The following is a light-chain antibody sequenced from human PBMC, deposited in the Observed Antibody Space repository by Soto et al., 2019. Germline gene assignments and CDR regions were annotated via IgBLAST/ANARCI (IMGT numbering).Light chain of an antibody. V-gene: IGLV2-14*01. CDR3: SSYTKNRTLL. J-gene: IGLJ2*01. CDR2: EVK. CDR1: SSDVGTNNY. Sequence: QSALTQPASVSGYPGQTITISCTGTSSDVGTNNYVSWYQQHPGKAPKLLIYEVKNRPSETSNRFSGSKSGNTASLTISGLQAEDEADYFCSSYTKNRTLLFGGGTKLTVL.